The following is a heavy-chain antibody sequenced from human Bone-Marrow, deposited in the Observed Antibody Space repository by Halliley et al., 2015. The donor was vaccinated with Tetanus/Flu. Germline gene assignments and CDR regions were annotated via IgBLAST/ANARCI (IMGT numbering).Heavy chain of an antibody. V-gene: IGHV4-38-2*01. D-gene: IGHD2-21*01. CDR2: IHGGGTT. CDR3: ARVALFGMNYFDY. Sequence: GLVKPSETLSLTCVVSGYSISSGYYWGWIRQPPGKGLEWIATIHGGGTTSYNPSLKSRVNILVDTSKNQFSLRLNSVTAADTAVYFCARVALFGMNYFDYWGRGTLVTVSS. J-gene: IGHJ4*02. CDR1: GYSISSGYY.